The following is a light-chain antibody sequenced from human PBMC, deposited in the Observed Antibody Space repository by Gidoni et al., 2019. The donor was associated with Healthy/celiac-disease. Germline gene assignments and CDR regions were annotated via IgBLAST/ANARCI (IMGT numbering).Light chain of an antibody. Sequence: DIQMTQSPSTLSASVGDRVTITCRDSQSISSWLAWYQQKPGKAPKLLIYKASSLESGVPSRFSGSGSGTEFTLTISSLQPDDFATYYCQQYNSYSYTFGQXTKLEIK. CDR1: QSISSW. CDR2: KAS. CDR3: QQYNSYSYT. V-gene: IGKV1-5*03. J-gene: IGKJ2*01.